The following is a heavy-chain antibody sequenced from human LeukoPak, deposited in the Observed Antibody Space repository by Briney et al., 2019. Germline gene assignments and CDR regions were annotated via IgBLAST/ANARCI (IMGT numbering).Heavy chain of an antibody. J-gene: IGHJ4*02. CDR2: IYPGDSDT. Sequence: GESLKISCKGSGYTFSSYWIGWVRQMPGKGLEWIWIIYPGDSDTRYSPSLQGQVTISVDTPIGTAYLQWSSLKAADTAIYYCARQNDFRLDYWGQGTLVTVSS. V-gene: IGHV5-51*01. CDR3: ARQNDFRLDY. D-gene: IGHD3-3*01. CDR1: GYTFSSYW.